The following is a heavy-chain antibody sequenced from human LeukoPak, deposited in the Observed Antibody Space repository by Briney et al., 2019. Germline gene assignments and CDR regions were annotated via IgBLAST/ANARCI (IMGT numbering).Heavy chain of an antibody. Sequence: GGSLRLSCAASGFTFSSYEMNWVRQAPGKGLEWVSSISSSSSYIYYADSVKGRFTISRDNAKNSLYLQMNSLRAEDTAVYYCARDHMIAVAGIDYWGQGTLVTVSS. D-gene: IGHD6-19*01. CDR1: GFTFSSYE. J-gene: IGHJ4*02. CDR2: ISSSSSYI. CDR3: ARDHMIAVAGIDY. V-gene: IGHV3-21*01.